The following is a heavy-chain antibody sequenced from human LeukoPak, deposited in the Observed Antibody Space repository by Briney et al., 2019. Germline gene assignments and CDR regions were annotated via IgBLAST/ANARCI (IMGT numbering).Heavy chain of an antibody. J-gene: IGHJ5*02. D-gene: IGHD5-24*01. CDR3: AREVRLVSRDGYNFGFATNWFDP. CDR1: GGSISSYY. CDR2: IYYSGST. Sequence: SETLSLTCTVSGGSISSYYWSWIRQPPGKGLEWIGYIYYSGSTNYNPSLKSRVTISVDTSKNQFSLKLSSVTAADTAVYYCAREVRLVSRDGYNFGFATNWFDPWGQGTLVTVSS. V-gene: IGHV4-59*01.